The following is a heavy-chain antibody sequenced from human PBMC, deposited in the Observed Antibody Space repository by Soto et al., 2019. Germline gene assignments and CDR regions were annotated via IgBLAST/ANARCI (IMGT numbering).Heavy chain of an antibody. CDR2: ISGSGSNR. CDR3: VRDAARTLVVAATEGDNWLDP. D-gene: IGHD1-26*01. J-gene: IGHJ5*02. CDR1: GFTFSDYY. V-gene: IGHV3-11*06. Sequence: QVQLVESGGGLVKPGESLRLSCAASGFTFSDYYMAWIRQAPGKGLEWVSVISGSGSNRMYGDSVKGRFTISRDNVKNSLYLQMNSLGAEDTAVDFCVRDAARTLVVAATEGDNWLDPWGQGTLVTVSS.